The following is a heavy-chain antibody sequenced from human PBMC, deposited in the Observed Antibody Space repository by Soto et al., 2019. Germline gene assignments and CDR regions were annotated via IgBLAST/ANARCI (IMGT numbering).Heavy chain of an antibody. J-gene: IGHJ6*02. D-gene: IGHD1-26*01. V-gene: IGHV1-2*04. CDR2: INPNSGGT. CDR3: ARVRLSGGGSDQRRYYYYGMDV. Sequence: QVQLVQSGAEVKKPGASVKVSCKASGYTFTGYYMHWVRQAPGQGLEWMGWINPNSGGTNYAQKVQGWVTMTRDTSISTAYMELSRLRSDDTAVYYCARVRLSGGGSDQRRYYYYGMDVWGQGTTVTVSS. CDR1: GYTFTGYY.